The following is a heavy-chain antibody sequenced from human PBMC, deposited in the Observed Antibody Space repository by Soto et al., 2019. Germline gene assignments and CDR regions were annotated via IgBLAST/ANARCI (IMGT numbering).Heavy chain of an antibody. CDR2: IRSKPQNYAA. CDR3: TVVGATTDGFHY. D-gene: IGHD1-26*01. J-gene: IGHJ4*02. V-gene: IGHV3-73*02. Sequence: EVQLVESGGGVVQPGESLILSRAASGFSFGVSAIHWVRQASGKGLEWVGRIRSKPQNYAAAYAASVEGRFTISRDDSKNTSYLQMNNLKPDDTAVYFCTVVGATTDGFHYWGQATLVTVSS. CDR1: GFSFGVSA.